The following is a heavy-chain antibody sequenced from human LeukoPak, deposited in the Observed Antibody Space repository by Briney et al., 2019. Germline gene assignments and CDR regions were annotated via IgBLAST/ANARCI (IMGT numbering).Heavy chain of an antibody. D-gene: IGHD1-1*01. CDR2: TYYKSKWYN. CDR1: GDSVSINSAT. CDR3: ARNNMQFTPHADYYYYYGMDV. Sequence: SQTLSLTCAISGDSVSINSATWNWIRQSPSRGLEWLGSTYYKSKWYNDYAVSVKSRITINSDTSKNQFSLQLNSVTPEDTAVYYCARNNMQFTPHADYYYYYGMDVWGQGTTATVSS. J-gene: IGHJ6*02. V-gene: IGHV6-1*01.